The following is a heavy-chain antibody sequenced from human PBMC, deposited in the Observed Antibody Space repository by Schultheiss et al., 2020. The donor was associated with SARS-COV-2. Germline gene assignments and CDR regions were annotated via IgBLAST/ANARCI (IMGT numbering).Heavy chain of an antibody. CDR1: GYTFTSYG. V-gene: IGHV1-18*01. CDR3: ARDGSYFSYYYYYMDV. J-gene: IGHJ6*03. Sequence: ASVKVSCKASGYTFTSYGISWVRQAPGQGLEWMGWISAYNGNTNYAQKLQGRVTMTTDTSTSTAYMELRSLRSDDTAVYYCARDGSYFSYYYYYMDVWGKGTTVTVSS. CDR2: ISAYNGNT. D-gene: IGHD1-26*01.